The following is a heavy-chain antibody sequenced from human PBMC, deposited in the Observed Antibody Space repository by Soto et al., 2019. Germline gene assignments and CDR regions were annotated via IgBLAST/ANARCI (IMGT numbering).Heavy chain of an antibody. J-gene: IGHJ4*02. CDR3: ASMDSSDY. Sequence: QVQLQQWGAGLLKPSETLSLTCAVYGGSFSGYYWSWIRQPPGKGLEWIGEIKHSGSTNYNPSLKSRVTISVDTSKNQFSLKLSSVTAADTAVYYCASMDSSDYWGQGTLVTVSS. D-gene: IGHD5-18*01. CDR2: IKHSGST. V-gene: IGHV4-34*01. CDR1: GGSFSGYY.